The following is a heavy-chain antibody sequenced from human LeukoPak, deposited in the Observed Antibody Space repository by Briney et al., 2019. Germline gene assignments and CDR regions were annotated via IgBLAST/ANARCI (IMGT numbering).Heavy chain of an antibody. CDR2: VYYSGST. Sequence: SETLSLTCRVSGGSISSNYWSWIRQPPGKGLEWIGYVYYSGSTNYNPSLKSRVTISLDTSKNHFSLKLTSVTAADTAVYYCARLITMDRGGTTDYWGQGTLVTVSS. J-gene: IGHJ4*02. D-gene: IGHD3-10*01. CDR3: ARLITMDRGGTTDY. V-gene: IGHV4-59*01. CDR1: GGSISSNY.